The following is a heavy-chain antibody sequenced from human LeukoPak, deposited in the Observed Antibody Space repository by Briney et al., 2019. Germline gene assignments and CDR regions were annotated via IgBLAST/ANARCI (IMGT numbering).Heavy chain of an antibody. J-gene: IGHJ5*02. D-gene: IGHD4-17*01. V-gene: IGHV3-7*01. CDR2: IKQDGSEK. CDR1: GFTFSSYW. CDR3: ARAPGEGWFDP. Sequence: PGGSLRLSCAASGFTFSSYWMSWVRQAPGKGLEWVASIKQDGSEKYYVDSVKGRFTISGDNAKNSLYLQMNSLRAEDTALYYCARAPGEGWFDPWGQGTLVTVSS.